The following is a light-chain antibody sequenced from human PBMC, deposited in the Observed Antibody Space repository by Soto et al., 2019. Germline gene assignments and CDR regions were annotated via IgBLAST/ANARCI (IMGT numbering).Light chain of an antibody. CDR3: QQYGSSPTT. Sequence: DIQMTQSPSSLSASVGDRVTITCQASQDISNYLNWYQQKPGKAPKLLIYDASNLETGFPSRFSGSGSGTDLTLNISRLEPEDLAVYYCQQYGSSPTTFGQGTKVDIK. V-gene: IGKV1-33*01. CDR1: QDISNY. J-gene: IGKJ1*01. CDR2: DAS.